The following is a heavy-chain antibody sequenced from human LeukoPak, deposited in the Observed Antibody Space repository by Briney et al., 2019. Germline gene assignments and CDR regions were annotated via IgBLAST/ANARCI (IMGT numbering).Heavy chain of an antibody. CDR3: ARHNTKAFDI. D-gene: IGHD2/OR15-2a*01. V-gene: IGHV3-21*01. J-gene: IGHJ3*02. CDR2: ISSSSCYI. Sequence: GGSLRLSCATSGFTFSSYAMTWVRQAPGKGLEWVSSISSSSCYIYYADSVKGRFTISRDNAKNSLYLQMNSLRAEDTAVYYCARHNTKAFDIWGQGTMVTVSS. CDR1: GFTFSSYA.